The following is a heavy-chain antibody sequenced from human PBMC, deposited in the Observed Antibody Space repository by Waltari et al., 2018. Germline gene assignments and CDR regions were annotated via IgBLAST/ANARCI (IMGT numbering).Heavy chain of an antibody. V-gene: IGHV1-18*01. Sequence: QVQLVQSGAEVRKPGASVKVSCKASGYTFSNYGIAWVRQAPGQGLEWMGWIIGYNCATKDEREFAGRLTVTTNTSTKTADMKLRSLRSDDTAVYYCARLYDSSAYYNTYLDPWGQGALVTGSS. D-gene: IGHD3-22*01. CDR1: GYTFSNYG. J-gene: IGHJ5*02. CDR2: IIGYNCAT. CDR3: ARLYDSSAYYNTYLDP.